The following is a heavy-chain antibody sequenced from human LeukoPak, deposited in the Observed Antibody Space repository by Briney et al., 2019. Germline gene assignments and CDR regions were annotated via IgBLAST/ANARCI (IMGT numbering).Heavy chain of an antibody. CDR3: ATDLHSSSWYYFDY. CDR2: FDPGDGET. V-gene: IGHV1-24*01. CDR1: GYTFTSYY. D-gene: IGHD6-13*01. J-gene: IGHJ4*02. Sequence: GASVKVSCKASGYTFTSYYMHWVRQAPGQGLEWMGGFDPGDGETIYAQKFQGRVTMTEDTSTDTAYMELSSLRSEDTAVYYCATDLHSSSWYYFDYWGQGTLVTVSS.